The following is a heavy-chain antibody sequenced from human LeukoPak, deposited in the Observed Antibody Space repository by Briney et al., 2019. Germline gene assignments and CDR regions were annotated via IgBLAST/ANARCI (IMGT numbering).Heavy chain of an antibody. CDR1: CGSISNYY. Sequence: SETLSLTRTVPCGSISNYYGNWLRQPPGKGLEWIGYIYYSGSTNYNPSLKSRVTMSLDTSKNQFSLRLTSVTAADTAVYYCARGFDSKSTYFDYWGQGTLVTVSS. V-gene: IGHV4-59*01. D-gene: IGHD5-12*01. CDR3: ARGFDSKSTYFDY. CDR2: IYYSGST. J-gene: IGHJ4*02.